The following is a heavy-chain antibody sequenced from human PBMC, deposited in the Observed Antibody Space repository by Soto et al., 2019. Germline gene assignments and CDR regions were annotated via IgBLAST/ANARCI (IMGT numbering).Heavy chain of an antibody. CDR3: AKGSSSGWYSLYFDF. CDR2: ISDSGGST. J-gene: IGHJ4*02. CDR1: GFTFSSYA. Sequence: EVQLLESGGGLVQPGGSLRLSCAASGFTFSSYAMSWVRQAPGKGLEWVSVISDSGGSTYFADSVKGRFTISRDNSKNTLYLQMNSLRAEDTAVYYCAKGSSSGWYSLYFDFWGQGTLVTVSS. D-gene: IGHD6-19*01. V-gene: IGHV3-23*01.